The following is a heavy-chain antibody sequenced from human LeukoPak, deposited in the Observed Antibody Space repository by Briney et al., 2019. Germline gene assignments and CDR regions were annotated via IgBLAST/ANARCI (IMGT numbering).Heavy chain of an antibody. D-gene: IGHD2-2*01. Sequence: SGGSLRLSCAASGFTFSNYAMSWVRQAPGKGLEWVSAISGSDGRTNYAYSVKGRFTISRDNSKNTLYLQMNSLRAEDTAVYYCVEGGPARFTYWGQGTLDAVSS. V-gene: IGHV3-23*01. J-gene: IGHJ4*02. CDR1: GFTFSNYA. CDR3: VEGGPARFTY. CDR2: ISGSDGRT.